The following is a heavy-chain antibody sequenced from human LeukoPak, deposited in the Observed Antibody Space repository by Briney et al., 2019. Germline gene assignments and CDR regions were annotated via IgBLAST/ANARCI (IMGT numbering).Heavy chain of an antibody. CDR2: ISWNSGSI. D-gene: IGHD3-10*01. CDR3: AKGLLWSEVYYYYGMDV. CDR1: GFTFNDYS. V-gene: IGHV3-9*01. Sequence: GRSLRLSCAASGFTFNDYSMHWVRQAPGKGLGWVSGISWNSGSIGYADSVKGRFSISRDNAKNSLYLQMDSLNPEDTAVYYCAKGLLWSEVYYYYGMDVWGQGTTVTVSS. J-gene: IGHJ6*02.